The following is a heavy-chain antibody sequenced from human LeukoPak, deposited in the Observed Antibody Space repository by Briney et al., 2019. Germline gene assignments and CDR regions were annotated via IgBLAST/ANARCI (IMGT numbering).Heavy chain of an antibody. V-gene: IGHV1-2*02. CDR1: GNTFTGYY. CDR3: ARINSSRWYDF. D-gene: IGHD6-13*01. CDR2: INPNIGDT. J-gene: IGHJ4*02. Sequence: ASGKFSCKAPGNTFTGYYMHWVRQARGQGREWMGWINPNIGDTNYAQQFQGRVTMTRDTSISTAYMELSRLRFDDTAVYYCARINSSRWYDFWGQETLDSVSS.